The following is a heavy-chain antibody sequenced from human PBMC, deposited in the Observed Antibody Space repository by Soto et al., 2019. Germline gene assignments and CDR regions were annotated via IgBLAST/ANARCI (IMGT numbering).Heavy chain of an antibody. V-gene: IGHV3-23*01. CDR2: ISGSGGST. J-gene: IGHJ5*02. Sequence: EVQLLESGGGLVQPGGSLRLSCAASGFTFSSYAMSWVRQAPGKGLEWVSAISGSGGSTYYADSVKGRFTISRDNSKKTLYLQMNSLRAEDTAVYYCEVGRGRKEWWFYPLGPGTLVTGSS. D-gene: IGHD3-10*01. CDR1: GFTFSSYA. CDR3: EVGRGRKEWWFYP.